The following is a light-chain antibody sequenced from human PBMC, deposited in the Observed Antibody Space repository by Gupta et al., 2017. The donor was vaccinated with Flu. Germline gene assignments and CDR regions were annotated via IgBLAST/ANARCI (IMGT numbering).Light chain of an antibody. CDR2: MAS. CDR1: QSNMDW. V-gene: IGKV1-5*03. CDR3: QQYDTEVAT. J-gene: IGKJ2*01. Sequence: PSTPTAAGGDRVTVACRASQSNMDWLARYPQKPGRAPNRLIYMASTLESGVPSRFSGSGYGTEFTLTISSLQPDDFATYYCQQYDTEVATFGQGTKLEIK.